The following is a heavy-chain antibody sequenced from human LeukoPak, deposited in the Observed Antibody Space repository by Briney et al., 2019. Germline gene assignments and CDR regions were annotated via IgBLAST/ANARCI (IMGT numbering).Heavy chain of an antibody. J-gene: IGHJ4*02. Sequence: GGSLRLSCAASGFTFSSYGMYWVRQAPGKGLEWVAIIRYDGSNKYYADSVKGRFTISRDNSKNTLYLQMNSLRAEDTAVYYCAKDRSGSYSQGLDYWGQGTLVTVSS. CDR2: IRYDGSNK. CDR3: AKDRSGSYSQGLDY. CDR1: GFTFSSYG. V-gene: IGHV3-30*02. D-gene: IGHD1-26*01.